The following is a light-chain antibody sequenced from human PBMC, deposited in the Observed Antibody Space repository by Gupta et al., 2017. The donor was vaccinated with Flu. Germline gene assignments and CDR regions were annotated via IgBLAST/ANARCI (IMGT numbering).Light chain of an antibody. CDR2: AAS. CDR3: QQTYSAPLT. V-gene: IGKV1-39*01. J-gene: IGKJ4*01. Sequence: PSSLSASVGDRVTITCRAGRSISTYLNWYQQKPGKAPKVLIYAASSLQSGVPSRFSGSGSGTDFSLTISSLQPEDFATYYCQQTYSAPLTFGGGTXVEI. CDR1: RSISTY.